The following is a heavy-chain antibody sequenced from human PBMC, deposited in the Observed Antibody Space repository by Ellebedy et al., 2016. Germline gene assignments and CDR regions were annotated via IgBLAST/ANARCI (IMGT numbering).Heavy chain of an antibody. J-gene: IGHJ4*02. CDR3: ARGESFDF. Sequence: GGSLRLSXVASGFTFSSHGMHWVRQAPGKGLEWVAFISYDGANKYYTDSVKGRFTVSRDTSKNTVSLQMYSLRPDDTALYYCARGESFDFWGQGTLVTVSS. CDR2: ISYDGANK. V-gene: IGHV3-30*03. CDR1: GFTFSSHG. D-gene: IGHD3/OR15-3a*01.